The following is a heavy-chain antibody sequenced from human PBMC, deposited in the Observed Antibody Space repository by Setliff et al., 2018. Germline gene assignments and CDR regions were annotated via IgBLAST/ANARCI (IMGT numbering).Heavy chain of an antibody. CDR3: VRDTTSGWMLTN. Sequence: GGSLRLSCAASRFTFSNYWMRWVRQAPGKGLEWISYLNNDGTTIYYADSVRGRFTISRDNARDSLYLQMNSLRAEDTAVYYCVRDTTSGWMLTNWGQGTLVTVSS. D-gene: IGHD6-25*01. CDR2: LNNDGTTI. V-gene: IGHV3-48*04. J-gene: IGHJ4*02. CDR1: RFTFSNYW.